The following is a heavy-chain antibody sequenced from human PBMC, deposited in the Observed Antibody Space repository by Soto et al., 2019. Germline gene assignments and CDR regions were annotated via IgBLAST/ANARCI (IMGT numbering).Heavy chain of an antibody. J-gene: IGHJ4*02. CDR2: IYHSGST. V-gene: IGHV4-4*02. CDR1: GGSISSSNW. D-gene: IGHD5-18*01. CDR3: ARDRRYSYGHGYYFDY. Sequence: PSETLSLTCAVSGGSISSSNWWSWVRQPPGKGLEWIGEIYHSGSTNYNPSLKSRVTISVDKSKNQFSLKLSSVTAADTAVYYCARDRRYSYGHGYYFDYWGQGTLVTVSS.